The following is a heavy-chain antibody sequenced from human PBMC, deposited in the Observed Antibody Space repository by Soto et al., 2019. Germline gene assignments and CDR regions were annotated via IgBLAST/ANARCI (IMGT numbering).Heavy chain of an antibody. J-gene: IGHJ6*02. V-gene: IGHV1-69*01. CDR1: GGTFSSYA. CDR3: ARKHSSSSRAYYYFYGMDV. D-gene: IGHD6-6*01. Sequence: QVQLVQSGAEVKKPGSSVKVSCKASGGTFSSYAISWVRQAPGQGLEWMGGIIPIFGTANYAQKFQGRVTITADESTSTAYMELSSLRSEDTAVYYCARKHSSSSRAYYYFYGMDVWGQGTTVTVSS. CDR2: IIPIFGTA.